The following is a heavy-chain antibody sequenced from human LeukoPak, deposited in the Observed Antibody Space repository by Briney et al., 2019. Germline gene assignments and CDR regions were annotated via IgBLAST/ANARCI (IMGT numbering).Heavy chain of an antibody. V-gene: IGHV4-59*01. D-gene: IGHD6-13*01. CDR3: ARASGYSSSLNWFDP. Sequence: SETLSLTCTVSGGSISSYYWSWIRQPPGKGLEWIGYIYYSGSTNYNPSLKSRVTISVDTSKNQFSLKLSSVTAADTAVYYCARASGYSSSLNWFDPWGQGTLVTVSS. CDR2: IYYSGST. CDR1: GGSISSYY. J-gene: IGHJ5*02.